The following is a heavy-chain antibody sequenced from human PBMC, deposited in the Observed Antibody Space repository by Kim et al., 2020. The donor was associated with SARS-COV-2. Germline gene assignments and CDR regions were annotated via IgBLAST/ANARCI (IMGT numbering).Heavy chain of an antibody. D-gene: IGHD1-26*01. CDR1: GFSFSCCA. V-gene: IGHV3-23*01. J-gene: IGHJ6*02. CDR2: ISHDGTSS. CDR3: AKDVWDYSGMDV. Sequence: GGSLRLSCVVSGFSFSCCAMTWVRQVPGKGPEWVSSISHDGTSSHYANSVRGRFTISRDDSKNTLYLQLNSLRGEDTALYYCAKDVWDYSGMDVWGQGTT.